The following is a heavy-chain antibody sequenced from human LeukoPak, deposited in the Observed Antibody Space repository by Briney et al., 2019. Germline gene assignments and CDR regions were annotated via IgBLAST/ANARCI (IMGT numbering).Heavy chain of an antibody. V-gene: IGHV1-18*01. Sequence: ASVKVSCKASGYTVTSYGTRWVRQAPGQGLEWMGWISAYNGNTNYAQKLQGRGTMTTDTSTSTAYMELRSLRSDDTAVYYCARDFPLKSGYYNFDYWGQGTLVTVSS. CDR3: ARDFPLKSGYYNFDY. CDR2: ISAYNGNT. CDR1: GYTVTSYG. J-gene: IGHJ4*02. D-gene: IGHD3-22*01.